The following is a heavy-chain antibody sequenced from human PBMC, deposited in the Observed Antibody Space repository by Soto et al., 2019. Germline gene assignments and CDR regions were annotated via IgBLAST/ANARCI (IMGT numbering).Heavy chain of an antibody. J-gene: IGHJ4*02. V-gene: IGHV3-74*01. D-gene: IGHD2-21*01. Sequence: EVQLVESGGGLVQPGGSLRLSCAASGFTFRSNWMHWVRQAPGKGPVWVSRSMSDGSITNYADAVKGRFTISRDNAKNTLYLQMNSLRTEDTAVYYCAATVATRPNWGQGTLVTVSS. CDR2: SMSDGSIT. CDR1: GFTFRSNW. CDR3: AATVATRPN.